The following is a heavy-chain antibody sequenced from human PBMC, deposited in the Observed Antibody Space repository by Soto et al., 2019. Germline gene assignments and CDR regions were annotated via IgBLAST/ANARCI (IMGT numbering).Heavy chain of an antibody. D-gene: IGHD6-19*01. CDR1: GGSISSYY. CDR3: ARDGRIAVAGAYYYGMDV. V-gene: IGHV4-59*01. J-gene: IGHJ6*02. CDR2: IYYSGST. Sequence: SETLSLTCTVSGGSISSYYWSWIRQPPGKGLEWIGYIYYSGSTNYNPSLKSRVTISVDTSKNQFSLKLSSVTAADTAVYYCARDGRIAVAGAYYYGMDVWGQGTTVTVSS.